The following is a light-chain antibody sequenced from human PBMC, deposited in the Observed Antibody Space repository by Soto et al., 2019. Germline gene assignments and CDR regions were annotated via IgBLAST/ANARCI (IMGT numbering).Light chain of an antibody. Sequence: EIVLTQSPGTLSLSPGERATLSCRASQSVTSGNLAWYQQKPGQAPRLLIYASSSRATNIPDRFSGSGSGTVFTLTISRLEPEDFAVYYCQQYGNSPPYTFGQGTKLEIK. V-gene: IGKV3-20*01. CDR3: QQYGNSPPYT. CDR2: ASS. J-gene: IGKJ2*01. CDR1: QSVTSGN.